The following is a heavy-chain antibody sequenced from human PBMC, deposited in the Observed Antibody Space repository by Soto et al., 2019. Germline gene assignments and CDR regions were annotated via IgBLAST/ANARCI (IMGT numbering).Heavy chain of an antibody. D-gene: IGHD3-3*01. J-gene: IGHJ6*02. Sequence: SETLSLTCAVYGGSFSGYYWSWIRQPPGKGLEWIGEINHSGSTNYNPSLKSRVTISVDTSKNQFSLKLSSVTAADSAVYYCARGPYGSGYFPYQGYYYYGMDVWGQGTTVTVSS. CDR2: INHSGST. CDR1: GGSFSGYY. CDR3: ARGPYGSGYFPYQGYYYYGMDV. V-gene: IGHV4-34*01.